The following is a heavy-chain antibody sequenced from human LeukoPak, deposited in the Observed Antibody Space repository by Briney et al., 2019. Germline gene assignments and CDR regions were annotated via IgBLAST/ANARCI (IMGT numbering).Heavy chain of an antibody. CDR2: ISSSSSYI. J-gene: IGHJ4*02. Sequence: GGSLRLSCAASGFTSSSYSMNWVRQAPGKGLEWVSFISSSSSYIYYADSVKGRFTISRDNAKNSLYLQMNSLRAEDTAVYYCTRDEDFYSSSSDYWGQGTLVTVSS. D-gene: IGHD6-6*01. CDR3: TRDEDFYSSSSDY. CDR1: GFTSSSYS. V-gene: IGHV3-21*01.